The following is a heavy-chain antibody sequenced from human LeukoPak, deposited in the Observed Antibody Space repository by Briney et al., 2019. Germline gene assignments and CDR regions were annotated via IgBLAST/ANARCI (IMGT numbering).Heavy chain of an antibody. Sequence: GASVKVSCKASGYTFTGYYMHWVRQAPGQGLEWMGWINPNSGGTNYAQKFQGRVTMTRDTSISTAYMELSRLRSDDTAVYYCARGGSYLNVLFYWFDPWGQGTLVTVSS. J-gene: IGHJ5*02. V-gene: IGHV1-2*02. D-gene: IGHD3-10*01. CDR2: INPNSGGT. CDR1: GYTFTGYY. CDR3: ARGGSYLNVLFYWFDP.